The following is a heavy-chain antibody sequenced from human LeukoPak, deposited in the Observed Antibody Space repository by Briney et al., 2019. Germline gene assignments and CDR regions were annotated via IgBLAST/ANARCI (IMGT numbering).Heavy chain of an antibody. V-gene: IGHV4-31*03. D-gene: IGHD3-3*01. Sequence: SETLSLTCTVSGGSISSGGYYWSWIRQHPGKGLEWIGYIYYSGSTYYNPSLKSRVTISVDTSKNQFSLKLSSVTAADTAVYYCARGMRVEPDSTPSFDYWGQGTLVTVSS. CDR3: ARGMRVEPDSTPSFDY. CDR1: GGSISSGGYY. CDR2: IYYSGST. J-gene: IGHJ4*02.